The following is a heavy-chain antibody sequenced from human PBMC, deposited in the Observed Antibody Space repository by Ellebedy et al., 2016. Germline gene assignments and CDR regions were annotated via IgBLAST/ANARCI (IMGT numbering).Heavy chain of an antibody. Sequence: GESLKISCTASGFTLSTYWMSWVRQAPGKGLEWVATIVRDGSDLYYVDSLKDRFTVSRDDAKNSVYLQLNSLRAEDSGIYYCARDTNGWSRDYWGQGTLVTVSS. D-gene: IGHD6-19*01. J-gene: IGHJ4*02. CDR3: ARDTNGWSRDY. CDR1: GFTLSTYW. V-gene: IGHV3-7*01. CDR2: IVRDGSDL.